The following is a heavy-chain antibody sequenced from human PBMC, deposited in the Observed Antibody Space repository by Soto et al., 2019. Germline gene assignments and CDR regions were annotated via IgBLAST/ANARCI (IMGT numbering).Heavy chain of an antibody. J-gene: IGHJ3*02. Sequence: EVQLLESGGGLVQPGGSLRLSCAASGFTFSSYAMSWVRQAPGKGLEWVSAISGSGGNTYYADSVKGRFTFSRDNSKNTLYLQINSLRAEDTAVYYCAKTANGWFSAFDIWGQGTMVTVSS. V-gene: IGHV3-23*01. CDR1: GFTFSSYA. CDR3: AKTANGWFSAFDI. D-gene: IGHD6-19*01. CDR2: ISGSGGNT.